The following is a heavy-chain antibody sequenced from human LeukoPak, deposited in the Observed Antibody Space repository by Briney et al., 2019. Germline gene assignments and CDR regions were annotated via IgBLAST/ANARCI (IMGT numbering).Heavy chain of an antibody. V-gene: IGHV3-43D*03. J-gene: IGHJ4*02. CDR2: ISWDGGTT. D-gene: IGHD6-13*01. Sequence: GGSLRLPCAASGFTFDDHAMHLVRQAPGKGLEGKSLISWDGGTTYYADSVKGRFTISRDNSKNSVYLQMNSLRPEDTAIYYCTKGLRFAAALTPFDYWGQGTLVTVSS. CDR1: GFTFDDHA. CDR3: TKGLRFAAALTPFDY.